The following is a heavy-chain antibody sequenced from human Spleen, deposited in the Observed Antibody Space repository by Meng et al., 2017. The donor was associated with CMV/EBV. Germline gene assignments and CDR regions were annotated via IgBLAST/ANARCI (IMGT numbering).Heavy chain of an antibody. Sequence: GGSLRLSCAASGFTFSIYPMNWVRQAPGKGLEWVAYISSSGTTIYYADSVKGRFTISRDNAKNSLYLQMSSLRVEDTAVYYCARLGLYHYYAMDVWGQGTTVTVSS. CDR3: ARLGLYHYYAMDV. CDR1: GFTFSIYP. CDR2: ISSSGTTI. J-gene: IGHJ6*02. V-gene: IGHV3-48*03.